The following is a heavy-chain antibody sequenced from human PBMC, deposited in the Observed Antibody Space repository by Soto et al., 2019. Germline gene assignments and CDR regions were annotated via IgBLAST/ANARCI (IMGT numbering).Heavy chain of an antibody. D-gene: IGHD6-13*01. J-gene: IGHJ4*02. CDR3: ARGSLAAAPPLDY. CDR1: GCTFSSYS. V-gene: IGHV3-21*01. Sequence: EVQLVESGGGLVKPGGSLRLSCAASGCTFSSYSMNWVRQAPGKGLEWVSSISSSSSYIYYADSVKGRFTISRDNAKNSLYLQMNSLRAEDTAVYYCARGSLAAAPPLDYWGQGTLVTVSS. CDR2: ISSSSSYI.